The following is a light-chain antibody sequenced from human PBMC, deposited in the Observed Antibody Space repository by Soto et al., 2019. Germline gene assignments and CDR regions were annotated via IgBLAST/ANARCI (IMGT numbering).Light chain of an antibody. Sequence: QSVLTQPPSVSGAPGQRVTISCTGSSSNIGAGYDVHWYQQLPGTAPKLLIYGNSNRPSGVPDRFSGSKSGTSASLAITGLQAEDEADYYCILYTTTSTFLVGGGTKLTVL. CDR3: ILYTTTSTFL. CDR2: GNS. J-gene: IGLJ2*01. CDR1: SSNIGAGYD. V-gene: IGLV1-40*01.